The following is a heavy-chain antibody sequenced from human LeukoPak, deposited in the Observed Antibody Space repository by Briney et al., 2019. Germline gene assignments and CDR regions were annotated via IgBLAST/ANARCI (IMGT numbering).Heavy chain of an antibody. CDR1: GFTFGDYA. CDR3: TRDISIFGFDY. CDR2: IRSKAYGATT. J-gene: IGHJ4*02. Sequence: GGSLRLSCTASGFTFGDYAMSWFRQAPGKGLEWVGLIRSKAYGATTEYAASVKGRFTISRDDSKSIAYLQMNSLKTEDTAVYYCTRDISIFGFDYWGQGTLVTVSS. V-gene: IGHV3-49*03. D-gene: IGHD3-3*01.